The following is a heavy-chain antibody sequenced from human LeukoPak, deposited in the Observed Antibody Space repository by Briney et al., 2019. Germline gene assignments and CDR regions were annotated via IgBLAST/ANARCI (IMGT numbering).Heavy chain of an antibody. CDR2: IIPIFGTA. CDR3: ARDPLRPNAFDI. J-gene: IGHJ3*02. D-gene: IGHD5-12*01. Sequence: ASVKVSCKASGGTFSSYAISWVRQAPGQGLEWMGGIIPIFGTANYAQKFQGRVTITADESTSTAYMKLSSLRSEDTAVYYCARDPLRPNAFDIWGQGTMVTVSS. CDR1: GGTFSSYA. V-gene: IGHV1-69*13.